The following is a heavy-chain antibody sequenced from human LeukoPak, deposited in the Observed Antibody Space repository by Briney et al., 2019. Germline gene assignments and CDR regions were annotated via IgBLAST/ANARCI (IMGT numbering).Heavy chain of an antibody. V-gene: IGHV7-4-1*02. CDR3: ARGYSSGWYGANDAFDI. J-gene: IGHJ3*02. CDR2: INTNTGNP. Sequence: ASVKVSCKASGYTFTTYAMNWVRQAPGQGLEWMGWINTNTGNPTYAQGFTGRFVFSLDTSVSTAYLQISSLKAEDTAVYYCARGYSSGWYGANDAFDIWGQGTMVTVSS. CDR1: GYTFTTYA. D-gene: IGHD6-19*01.